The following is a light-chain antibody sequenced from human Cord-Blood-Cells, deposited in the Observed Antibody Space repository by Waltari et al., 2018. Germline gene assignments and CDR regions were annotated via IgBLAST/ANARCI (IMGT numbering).Light chain of an antibody. Sequence: EIVLTQSPGTLSLSPGERATLSCRASQSVSSSYLAWYQKKPGQAPRLLIYGASSSATGIPDRVRGSGSGTDFTLTISRLEPEDFAVYYCQQYGSSRTFGQGTKVEI. V-gene: IGKV3-20*01. CDR3: QQYGSSRT. CDR2: GAS. J-gene: IGKJ1*01. CDR1: QSVSSSY.